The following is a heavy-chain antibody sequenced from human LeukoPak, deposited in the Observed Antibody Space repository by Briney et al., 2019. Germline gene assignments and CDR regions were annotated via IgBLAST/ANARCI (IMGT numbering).Heavy chain of an antibody. D-gene: IGHD2-2*01. CDR3: ARPALYCSSTVCPPYMDV. J-gene: IGHJ6*03. Sequence: GECLKISCKASGYTFTGDWIGWVRQMPGKGLEWMGIIYPGDSDTKYNAPFQGQVTISADKSISTAYLQWGSLKASDTATYYCARPALYCSSTVCPPYMDVWGKGTTVTVSS. CDR2: IYPGDSDT. V-gene: IGHV5-51*01. CDR1: GYTFTGDW.